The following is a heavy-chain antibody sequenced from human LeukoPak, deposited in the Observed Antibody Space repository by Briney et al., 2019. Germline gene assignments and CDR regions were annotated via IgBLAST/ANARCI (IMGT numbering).Heavy chain of an antibody. J-gene: IGHJ5*02. D-gene: IGHD6-13*01. CDR1: GGSFSGYY. CDR2: INHSGST. V-gene: IGHV4-34*01. Sequence: SETLSLTCAVYGGSFSGYYWSWIREPPGKGLEWIGEINHSGSTNYNPSLKSRVTISVDTSKNQFSLKLSSVTAADTAVYYCARVRAAAGTNWFDPWGQGTLVTVSS. CDR3: ARVRAAAGTNWFDP.